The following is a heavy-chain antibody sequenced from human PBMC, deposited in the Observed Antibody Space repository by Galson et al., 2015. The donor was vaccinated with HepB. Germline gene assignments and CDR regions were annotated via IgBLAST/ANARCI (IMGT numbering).Heavy chain of an antibody. CDR2: ISSSPTQM. D-gene: IGHD1-26*01. J-gene: IGHJ4*02. Sequence: SLRLSCAASGFTFSSYTMNWVRQAPGKGLEWVASISSSPTQMFYAESVKGRFSISRDNAKDSLFLQMNSLRAEDTAVYYCARHRYSSSCDAPLDYWGQGTLVTVSS. CDR1: GFTFSSYT. V-gene: IGHV3-21*01. CDR3: ARHRYSSSCDAPLDY.